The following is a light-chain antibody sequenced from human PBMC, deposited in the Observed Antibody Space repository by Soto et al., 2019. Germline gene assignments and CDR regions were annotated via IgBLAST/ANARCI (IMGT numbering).Light chain of an antibody. J-gene: IGKJ4*01. V-gene: IGKV3-15*01. CDR2: GAS. CDR3: QQCNNWPLT. CDR1: QSVSSN. Sequence: EIVMTQSPATLSVSPGERATLSCRASQSVSSNLAWYQQKPGQAPRLLIYGASTRATGSPARFSGSGSGTEFTLTISSLQSEDFAVYYCQQCNNWPLTFGGGTKVGIK.